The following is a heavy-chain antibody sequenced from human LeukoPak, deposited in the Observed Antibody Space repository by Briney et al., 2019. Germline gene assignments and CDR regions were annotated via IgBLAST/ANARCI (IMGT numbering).Heavy chain of an antibody. CDR3: ARETFSDIAARPRLEYFQH. D-gene: IGHD6-6*01. Sequence: SVKVSCKASGGTFSSYAISWVRQAPGQGLEWMGGIIPILGTANYAQKFQGRVTITADESTSTAYMEPSSLRSEDTAVYYCARETFSDIAARPRLEYFQHWGQGTLVTVSS. J-gene: IGHJ1*01. CDR2: IIPILGTA. CDR1: GGTFSSYA. V-gene: IGHV1-69*13.